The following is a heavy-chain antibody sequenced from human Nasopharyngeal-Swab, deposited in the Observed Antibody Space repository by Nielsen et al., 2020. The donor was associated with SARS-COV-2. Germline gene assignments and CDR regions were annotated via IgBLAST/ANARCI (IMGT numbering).Heavy chain of an antibody. CDR3: AKKNHYDFWAQYVMDV. V-gene: IGHV3-23*01. J-gene: IGHJ6*02. Sequence: GESLKISCADSGFTFSNYAMSWVRQAPGKGLEWVSGISGSGYSTYYAGSVKGRFTISRDNSKNTLYLQMNGLRAEDTAVYYCAKKNHYDFWAQYVMDVWGQGTTVTVSS. CDR2: ISGSGYST. D-gene: IGHD3-3*01. CDR1: GFTFSNYA.